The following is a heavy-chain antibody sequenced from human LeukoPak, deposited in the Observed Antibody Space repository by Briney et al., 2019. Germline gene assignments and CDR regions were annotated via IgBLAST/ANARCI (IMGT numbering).Heavy chain of an antibody. CDR2: IYPSGGNT. CDR1: GYTFNSYY. CDR3: ARETYYDSSGYYAGAPILDY. V-gene: IGHV1-46*02. D-gene: IGHD3-22*01. Sequence: ASVTVSYKASGYTFNSYYMHWVRQAPGQRLEWMGIIYPSGGNTSYAQKFQGRVTMTRDKSTSTVYMELSSLRSEDTAVYYCARETYYDSSGYYAGAPILDYWGQGTLVTVSS. J-gene: IGHJ4*02.